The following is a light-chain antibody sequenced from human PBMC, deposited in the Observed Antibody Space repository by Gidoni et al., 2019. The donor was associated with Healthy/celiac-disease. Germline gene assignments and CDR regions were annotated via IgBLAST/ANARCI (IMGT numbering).Light chain of an antibody. CDR3: QQYGSSFYT. V-gene: IGKV3-20*01. J-gene: IGKJ2*01. CDR2: GAS. Sequence: ELVLTQSPGTLSLSPAERATLSCRARQSVSSSYLAWYQQKPGQAPRLLIYGASSRATGIPDRFSGSGSGTDFTLTISRLEPEDFAVYYCQQYGSSFYTFGQGTKLEIK. CDR1: QSVSSSY.